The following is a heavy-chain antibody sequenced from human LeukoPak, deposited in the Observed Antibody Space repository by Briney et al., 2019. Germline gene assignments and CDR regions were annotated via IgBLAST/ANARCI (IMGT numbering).Heavy chain of an antibody. J-gene: IGHJ6*03. CDR1: GGSISSSSYY. Sequence: PSETLSLTCTVSGGSISSSSYYWGWIRQPPGKGLEWIGSIYYSGSTYYNPSLESRVTISIDTSKNQFSLKVNSVTAADTAVYYCARPDGYISHYHYMDDWGKGTTVTVSS. CDR2: IYYSGST. D-gene: IGHD5-24*01. V-gene: IGHV4-39*01. CDR3: ARPDGYISHYHYMDD.